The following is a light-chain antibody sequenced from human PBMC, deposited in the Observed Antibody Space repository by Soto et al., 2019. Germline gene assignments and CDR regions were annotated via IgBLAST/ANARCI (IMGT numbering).Light chain of an antibody. CDR3: CSYAGSDYV. Sequence: QSVLTQPASVSGSPGQSLSISCTGASSDVGRYNLVSWYQHHPGKVPKLMIYEVSKRPSGASHRFSGSRSGNSSSLTISGLQPEDEADYYCCSYAGSDYVFGTGTKV. J-gene: IGLJ1*01. CDR1: SSDVGRYNL. CDR2: EVS. V-gene: IGLV2-23*02.